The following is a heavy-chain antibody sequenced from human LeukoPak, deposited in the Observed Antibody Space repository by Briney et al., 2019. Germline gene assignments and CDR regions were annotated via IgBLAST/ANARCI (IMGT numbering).Heavy chain of an antibody. CDR3: AGLGYDFWSGYFDY. D-gene: IGHD3-3*01. V-gene: IGHV4-61*02. CDR2: TYTSGST. CDR1: GGSISSGSYY. J-gene: IGHJ4*02. Sequence: PSQTLSLTCTVSGGSISSGSYYWSWIRQPAGKGLEWIGRTYTSGSTNYNPSLKSRVTISVDTSKNQFSLKLSSVTAADTAVYYCAGLGYDFWSGYFDYWGQGTLVTVSS.